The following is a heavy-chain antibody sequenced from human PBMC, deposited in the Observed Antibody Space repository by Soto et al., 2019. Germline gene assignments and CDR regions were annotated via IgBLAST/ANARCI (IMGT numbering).Heavy chain of an antibody. CDR2: IRSKAYGGTT. CDR3: TKNVVGATVYYGMDV. D-gene: IGHD1-26*01. Sequence: GGSLRLSCTASGFTFGDYAMSWFRQAPGKGLEWVGFIRSKAYGGTTEYAASVKGRFTISRDDSKSIAYLQMNSLKTEDTAVYYCTKNVVGATVYYGMDVWGQGTTVTVSS. J-gene: IGHJ6*02. CDR1: GFTFGDYA. V-gene: IGHV3-49*03.